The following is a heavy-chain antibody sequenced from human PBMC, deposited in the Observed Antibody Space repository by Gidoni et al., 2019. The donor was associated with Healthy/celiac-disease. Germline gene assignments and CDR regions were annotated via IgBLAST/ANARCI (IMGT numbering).Heavy chain of an antibody. J-gene: IGHJ4*02. V-gene: IGHV4-31*03. Sequence: QVQLQESGPGLVKPSQTLYITCTVSGGSISSGGYYWSWIRQHPGKGLEWIGYIYYSGSTYYNPSLKSRVTISVDTSNNQFSLKLSSVTAADTAVYYCARDHGGYSFDYWGQGTLVTVSS. CDR2: IYYSGST. CDR3: ARDHGGYSFDY. CDR1: GGSISSGGYY. D-gene: IGHD5-18*01.